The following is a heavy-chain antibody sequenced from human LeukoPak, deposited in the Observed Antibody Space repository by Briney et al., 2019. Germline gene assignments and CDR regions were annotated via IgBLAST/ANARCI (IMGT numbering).Heavy chain of an antibody. Sequence: AGRSLRLSCAASGFTFSSYGMHWVRQAPGKGLEWVAVISYDGSNKYYAGSVKGRFTISRDNSKNTLYLQMNSLRAEDTAVYYCAKVAAGYYFDYWGQGTLVTVSS. V-gene: IGHV3-30*18. CDR3: AKVAAGYYFDY. CDR1: GFTFSSYG. D-gene: IGHD6-13*01. J-gene: IGHJ4*02. CDR2: ISYDGSNK.